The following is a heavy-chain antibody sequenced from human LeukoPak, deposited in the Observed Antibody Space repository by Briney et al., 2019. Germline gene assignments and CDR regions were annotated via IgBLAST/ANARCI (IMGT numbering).Heavy chain of an antibody. D-gene: IGHD2-15*01. CDR3: AKYCSGASCYAGLDS. V-gene: IGHV3-23*01. J-gene: IGHJ4*02. CDR1: GFTFSSYV. Sequence: GGSLRLSCAASGFTFSSYVMIWVRQAPGKGLEWVSTITGSGVNTYCADSVKGRFTISRDNSKNTLYLQMSSLRAEDTAVYYCAKYCSGASCYAGLDSWGQGTLVTVSS. CDR2: ITGSGVNT.